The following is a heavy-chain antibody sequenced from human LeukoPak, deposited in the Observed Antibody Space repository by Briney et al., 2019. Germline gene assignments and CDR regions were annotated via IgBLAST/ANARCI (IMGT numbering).Heavy chain of an antibody. D-gene: IGHD6-19*01. CDR2: IKQDGSET. CDR3: SGGSGWLTDY. Sequence: PGGSLRLSCAASGFSISTYWMNWVRQAPGKGLEWVVTIKQDGSETLYVDFVKGRFTISRDNAKNSLYLQMNSLRAEDTAVYYCSGGSGWLTDYWGQGTLVTVSS. V-gene: IGHV3-7*04. J-gene: IGHJ4*02. CDR1: GFSISTYW.